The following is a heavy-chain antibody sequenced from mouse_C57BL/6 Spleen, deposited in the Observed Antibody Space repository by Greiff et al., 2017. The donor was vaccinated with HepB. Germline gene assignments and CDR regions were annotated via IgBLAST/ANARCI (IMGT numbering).Heavy chain of an antibody. Sequence: VQLQQSGAELVRPGTSVKVSCKASGYAFTNYLIEWVKQRPGQGLEWIGVINPGSGGTNYNEKFKGKATLTADKSSSTDYMQLSSLTSEDSAVYFCARLYDYDGYAMDYWGQGTSVTVSS. V-gene: IGHV1-54*01. J-gene: IGHJ4*01. D-gene: IGHD2-4*01. CDR1: GYAFTNYL. CDR3: ARLYDYDGYAMDY. CDR2: INPGSGGT.